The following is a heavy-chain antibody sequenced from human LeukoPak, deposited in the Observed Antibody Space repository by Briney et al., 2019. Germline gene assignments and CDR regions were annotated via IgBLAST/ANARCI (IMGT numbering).Heavy chain of an antibody. V-gene: IGHV3-74*01. Sequence: GGSLRLSCAASGFTFSSYWMHWVRQGPGKGLVCVSRINTDGSSTSYADSVKGRFTISRDNAKNTLYLQMNSLRAEDTAVYYCASASGNYYHTGYWGQGTLVTVSS. CDR1: GFTFSSYW. CDR2: INTDGSST. D-gene: IGHD1-26*01. CDR3: ASASGNYYHTGY. J-gene: IGHJ4*02.